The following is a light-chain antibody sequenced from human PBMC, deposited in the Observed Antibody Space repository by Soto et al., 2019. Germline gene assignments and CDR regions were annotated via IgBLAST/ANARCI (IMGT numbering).Light chain of an antibody. CDR2: DVN. CDR1: SSDVGGSNF. Sequence: QSALTQPASVSGSPGQSITISCTGTSSDVGGSNFVSWYQQHPGKAPRLLIHDVNNRPSGVSDRFSASKSGNTASLTISGLQPEDEAHYYCNSYSSYNTQWPFGRGTQLTVL. CDR3: NSYSSYNTQWP. V-gene: IGLV2-14*01. J-gene: IGLJ3*02.